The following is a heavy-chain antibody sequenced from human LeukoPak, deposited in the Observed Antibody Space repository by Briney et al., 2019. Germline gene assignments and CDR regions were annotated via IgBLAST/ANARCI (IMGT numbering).Heavy chain of an antibody. Sequence: SETLSLTCTVSYGPISDYYWSWIRQPAGKGLEWIGRIYSSGSTNCNPSLESRVIMSVDTSKNQFSLKLTSVTAADTAVYYCARQDILTGFDAFDIWGQGTMVTVSS. V-gene: IGHV4-4*07. CDR3: ARQDILTGFDAFDI. CDR1: YGPISDYY. D-gene: IGHD3-9*01. CDR2: IYSSGST. J-gene: IGHJ3*02.